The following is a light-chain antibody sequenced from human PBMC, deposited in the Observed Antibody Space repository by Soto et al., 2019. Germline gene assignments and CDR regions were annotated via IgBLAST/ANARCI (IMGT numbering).Light chain of an antibody. Sequence: EILVTQSPATLSVSPGEGATLSCRASQSVSSNLAWYQQKPGQAPRLLIYGASTRTTGIPARFSGSGSGTEFTLTISSLQSEDFAVYYCQQYKNWPLTFGGGTKVEIK. CDR2: GAS. CDR3: QQYKNWPLT. V-gene: IGKV3D-15*01. J-gene: IGKJ4*01. CDR1: QSVSSN.